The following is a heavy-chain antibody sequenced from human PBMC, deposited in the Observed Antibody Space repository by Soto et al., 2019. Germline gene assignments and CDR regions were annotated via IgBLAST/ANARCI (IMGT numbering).Heavy chain of an antibody. CDR3: ARAPTSYSSSWYAY. J-gene: IGHJ4*02. CDR2: ISSSSSYT. CDR1: GFTFSDYY. V-gene: IGHV3-11*05. D-gene: IGHD6-13*01. Sequence: QVQLVESGGGLVKPGGSLRLSCAASGFTFSDYYMSRIRQAPAKGLEWVSYISSSSSYTNYADSVKGRFTISRDNAKNSLYLQMNSLRAEDTAVYYCARAPTSYSSSWYAYWGQGTLVTVSS.